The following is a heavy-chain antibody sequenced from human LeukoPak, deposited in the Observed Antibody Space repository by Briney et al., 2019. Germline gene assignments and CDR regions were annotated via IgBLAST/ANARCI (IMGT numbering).Heavy chain of an antibody. V-gene: IGHV3-48*03. CDR3: ARSGEPDIVVVPAAPNWGSFDY. J-gene: IGHJ4*02. CDR1: GFTFSSYE. Sequence: GGSLRLSCAASGFTFSSYEMNWVRQAPGKGLEWVSYISSSGSTIYYADSVKGRFTISRDNAKNSLYLQMNSLRAEDTAVYYCARSGEPDIVVVPAAPNWGSFDYWGPGTLVTVSS. D-gene: IGHD2-2*01. CDR2: ISSSGSTI.